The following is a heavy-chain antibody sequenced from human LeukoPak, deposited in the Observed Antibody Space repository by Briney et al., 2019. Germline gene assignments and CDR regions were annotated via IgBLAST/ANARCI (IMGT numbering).Heavy chain of an antibody. J-gene: IGHJ6*03. Sequence: SETLSLTCTVSGGSISSSSYYWGWIRQPPGKGLEWIGSIYYSGSTYYNPSLKSRVTISVDTSKNQFSLKLSSVTAADTAVYYCAREGEPKHYGDYADYYYYYMDVWGKGTTVTISS. CDR3: AREGEPKHYGDYADYYYYYMDV. CDR2: IYYSGST. V-gene: IGHV4-39*07. CDR1: GGSISSSSYY. D-gene: IGHD4-17*01.